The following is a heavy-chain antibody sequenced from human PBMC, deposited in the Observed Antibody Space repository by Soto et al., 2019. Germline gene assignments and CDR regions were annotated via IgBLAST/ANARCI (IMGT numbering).Heavy chain of an antibody. D-gene: IGHD3-16*01. CDR3: APLRLYSTDAFDI. Sequence: QVQLEESGGGLVKPGGSLRLSCIASGFTFSDYYMTWIRQAPGKGLEWISHISSRSSYTNYAHSVKGRFTISRDNAKNSLYLQMDTLSADDTAVYYCAPLRLYSTDAFDIWGQGTLVTFSS. J-gene: IGHJ3*02. CDR1: GFTFSDYY. V-gene: IGHV3-11*05. CDR2: ISSRSSYT.